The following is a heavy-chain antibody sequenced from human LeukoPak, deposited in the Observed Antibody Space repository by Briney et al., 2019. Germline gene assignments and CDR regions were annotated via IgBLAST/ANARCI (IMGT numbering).Heavy chain of an antibody. CDR1: GFTFSSYV. J-gene: IGHJ4*02. CDR2: ISSSGGNT. V-gene: IGHV3-23*01. D-gene: IGHD6-13*01. CDR3: AKRRYSNHYFDY. Sequence: GGSLRLSCAASGFTFSSYVMSWVRQAPGKGLEWVSTISSSGGNTHYADSVKGRFTISRDNSKNTLYLQMNSLRAEDTAVYYCAKRRYSNHYFDYWGQGTLVTVSS.